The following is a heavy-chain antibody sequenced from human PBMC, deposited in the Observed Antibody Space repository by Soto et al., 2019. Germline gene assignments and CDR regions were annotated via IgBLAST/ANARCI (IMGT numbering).Heavy chain of an antibody. Sequence: ETLSLTCHVSGGSFSPNAWMSWVRQAPGKGLEWVGRIKSKTDGGTTDYAAPVKGRFTISRDDSKNTLYLQMNSLKTEDTAVYYCTTSRYDNDAFDIWGQGTTVTVSS. V-gene: IGHV3-15*01. CDR2: IKSKTDGGTT. CDR3: TTSRYDNDAFDI. CDR1: GGSFSPNAW. D-gene: IGHD2-2*01. J-gene: IGHJ3*02.